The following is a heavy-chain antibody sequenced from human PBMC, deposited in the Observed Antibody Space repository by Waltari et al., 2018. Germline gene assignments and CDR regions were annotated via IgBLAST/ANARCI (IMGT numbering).Heavy chain of an antibody. CDR2: IYYSVST. D-gene: IGHD1-7*01. Sequence: QVQLVESGGGVVQPGGSLRLSCAASGFTFSSYGMHWVRQAPGKGLEWIGSIYYSVSTYYNPSLKSRVTISVDTSKNQFSLKLSSVTAADTAVYYCATSPRELELRFDYWGQGTLVTVSS. J-gene: IGHJ4*02. V-gene: IGHV4-38-2*01. CDR1: GFTFSSYG. CDR3: ATSPRELELRFDY.